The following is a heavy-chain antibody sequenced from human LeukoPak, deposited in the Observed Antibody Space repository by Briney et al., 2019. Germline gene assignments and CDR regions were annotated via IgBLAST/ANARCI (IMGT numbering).Heavy chain of an antibody. CDR3: ARIRDGYNDAYDL. V-gene: IGHV1-46*01. CDR2: INPSGGST. Sequence: GASVKVSCKASGYTFTSYYMHWVRQAPGQGLEWMEIINPSGGSTSYAQKFQGRVTMTRDMSTSTVYMELSSLRSEDTAIYYCARIRDGYNDAYDLWGQGTVVTVPS. D-gene: IGHD5-24*01. J-gene: IGHJ3*01. CDR1: GYTFTSYY.